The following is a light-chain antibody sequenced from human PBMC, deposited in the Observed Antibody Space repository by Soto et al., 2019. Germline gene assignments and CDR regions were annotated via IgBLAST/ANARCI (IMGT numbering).Light chain of an antibody. CDR1: SSNIGINT. J-gene: IGLJ1*01. CDR3: SSYTTSSTRV. V-gene: IGLV1-44*01. CDR2: TDN. Sequence: QSVLTQPPSASGTPGQRVTISCSGGSSNIGINTVNWYQQLPGTAPKVLIYTDNERPSGVPDRFSGSKSGTSASLAINGLQSGDEADYYCSSYTTSSTRVFGPGTKLTVL.